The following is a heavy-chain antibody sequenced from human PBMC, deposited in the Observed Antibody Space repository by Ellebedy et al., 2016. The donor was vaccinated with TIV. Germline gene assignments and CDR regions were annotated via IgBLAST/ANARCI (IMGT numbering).Heavy chain of an antibody. CDR3: AREGGGNSRGYYFDY. D-gene: IGHD4-23*01. Sequence: MPSETLSLTCAVSGGSISSGGYSWSWIRQPPGKDLEWIGYIYHSGSTYYNPSLKSRVTISVDRSKNQFSLKLSSVTAADTAVYYCAREGGGNSRGYYFDYWGQGTLVTVSS. V-gene: IGHV4-30-2*01. CDR1: GGSISSGGYS. CDR2: IYHSGST. J-gene: IGHJ4*02.